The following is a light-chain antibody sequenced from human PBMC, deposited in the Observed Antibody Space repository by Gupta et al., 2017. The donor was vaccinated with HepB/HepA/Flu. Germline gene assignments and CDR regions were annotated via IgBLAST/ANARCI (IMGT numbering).Light chain of an antibody. J-gene: IGKJ2*01. CDR3: QQTDSAPFT. V-gene: IGKV1-39*01. CDR2: EAS. Sequence: DIQMTQSPSSLSASVGDRITITCRASQSMNNYLNWYQHKPGKAPELLIYEASSLQTGVPSRFSGSGSGTDFTLTISRLQPEDFATYYCQQTDSAPFTFGQGTKVDI. CDR1: QSMNNY.